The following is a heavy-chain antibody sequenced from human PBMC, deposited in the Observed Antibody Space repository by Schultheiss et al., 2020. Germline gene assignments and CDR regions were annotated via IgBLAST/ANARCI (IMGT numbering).Heavy chain of an antibody. D-gene: IGHD2-15*01. Sequence: GGSLRLSCAASGFTFTSYAFNWVRQAPGKGLEWVSVISGSGASTYYADSVKGRFTISRDNSKNTLYLQMNSLRAEDTALYHCARVKYCSGGSCYSGGFDYWGQGTLVTVSS. CDR2: ISGSGAST. CDR3: ARVKYCSGGSCYSGGFDY. CDR1: GFTFTSYA. V-gene: IGHV3-23*01. J-gene: IGHJ4*02.